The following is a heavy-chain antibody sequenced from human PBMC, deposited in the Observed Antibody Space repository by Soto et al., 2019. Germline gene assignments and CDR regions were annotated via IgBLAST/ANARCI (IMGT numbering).Heavy chain of an antibody. CDR2: IYYSGSA. Sequence: PSETLSLTCTVSGFSITTYHWSWIRQSPGKGLEWIGYIYYSGSAYNNPSLNSRVTMSIDTSKSQLSLQLSSVTAADTAVYYCALSSGWYDYYYYGMDVWGQGTTVTVSS. CDR1: GFSITTYH. D-gene: IGHD6-19*01. CDR3: ALSSGWYDYYYYGMDV. V-gene: IGHV4-59*01. J-gene: IGHJ6*02.